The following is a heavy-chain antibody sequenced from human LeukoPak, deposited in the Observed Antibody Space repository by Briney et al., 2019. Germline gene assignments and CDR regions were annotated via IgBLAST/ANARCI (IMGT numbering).Heavy chain of an antibody. CDR3: ARGATADIDY. J-gene: IGHJ4*02. D-gene: IGHD5-12*01. V-gene: IGHV1-18*01. Sequence: ASVKVSCKASGYTFSTYGISWVRQAPGQGLEWMGWISTYNGNTNYAQKLQGRVTMTTDTSTSTAHMELRSLRSDDTAVYYCARGATADIDYWGQGTLVTVSS. CDR1: GYTFSTYG. CDR2: ISTYNGNT.